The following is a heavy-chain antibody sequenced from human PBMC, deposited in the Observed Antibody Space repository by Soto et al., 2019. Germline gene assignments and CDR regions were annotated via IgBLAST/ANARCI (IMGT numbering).Heavy chain of an antibody. D-gene: IGHD1-26*01. CDR2: IYYSGST. V-gene: IGHV4-59*08. CDR3: ARHWRAATGWFDP. J-gene: IGHJ5*02. Sequence: SETLSLTCTVSGGSISSYYWSWIRQPPGKGLEWIGYIYYSGSTNYNPSLKSRVTISVDTSKNQFSLKLSSVTAADTAVYYCARHWRAATGWFDPWGQGTLVTVSS. CDR1: GGSISSYY.